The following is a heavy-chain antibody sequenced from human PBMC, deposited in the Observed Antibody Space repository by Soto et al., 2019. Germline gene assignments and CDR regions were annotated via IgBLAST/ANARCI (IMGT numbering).Heavy chain of an antibody. D-gene: IGHD3-9*01. Sequence: ASVKVSCKASGYTFTSYGISWVRQAPGQGLEWMGWISAYNGNTNYAQKPQGRVTMTTDTSTSTAYMELRSLRSDDTAVYYCARDRRERYYDILTDYGMDVWGQGTTVTVSS. CDR3: ARDRRERYYDILTDYGMDV. J-gene: IGHJ6*02. CDR1: GYTFTSYG. V-gene: IGHV1-18*04. CDR2: ISAYNGNT.